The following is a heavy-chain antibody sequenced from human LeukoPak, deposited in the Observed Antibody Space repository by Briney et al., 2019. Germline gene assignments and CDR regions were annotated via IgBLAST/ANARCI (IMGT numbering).Heavy chain of an antibody. D-gene: IGHD6-19*01. CDR2: MNPNSGNT. Sequence: ASVKVSCKASGYTFTSYGISWVRQAPGQGLEWMGWMNPNSGNTGYAQKFQGRVTMTRNTSISTAYMELSSLRSEDTAVYYCAKRIAVAGTSFDPWGQGTLVTVSS. CDR3: AKRIAVAGTSFDP. CDR1: GYTFTSYG. V-gene: IGHV1-8*02. J-gene: IGHJ5*02.